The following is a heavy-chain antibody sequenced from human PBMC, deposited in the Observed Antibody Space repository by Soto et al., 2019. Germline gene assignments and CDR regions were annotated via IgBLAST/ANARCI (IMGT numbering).Heavy chain of an antibody. CDR3: AREPATAKPEGVDF. Sequence: ASVKVSCKASGYTFTSYYIHWVRQAPGQGLEWMGWINPNSGGTKYAPKFQGGVTMTRDTSITTAYMELSRLRSGDTAVYYCAREPATAKPEGVDFWGQGTLVTVSS. D-gene: IGHD1-1*01. CDR1: GYTFTSYY. CDR2: INPNSGGT. J-gene: IGHJ4*02. V-gene: IGHV1-2*02.